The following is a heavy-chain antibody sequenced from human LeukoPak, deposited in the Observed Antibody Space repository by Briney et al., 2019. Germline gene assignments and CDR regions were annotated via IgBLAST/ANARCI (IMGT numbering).Heavy chain of an antibody. CDR3: ARQRMGYCSSTSCTYYYYMDV. Sequence: GESLKISCQGSGYSFTSYWIGWVRQMPGKGLEWMGIIYPGDSDTRYSPSFQGQVTISADKSISTAYLQWSSLKASDTAMYYCARQRMGYCSSTSCTYYYYMDVWGKGTTVTVSS. CDR1: GYSFTSYW. J-gene: IGHJ6*03. CDR2: IYPGDSDT. D-gene: IGHD2-2*01. V-gene: IGHV5-51*01.